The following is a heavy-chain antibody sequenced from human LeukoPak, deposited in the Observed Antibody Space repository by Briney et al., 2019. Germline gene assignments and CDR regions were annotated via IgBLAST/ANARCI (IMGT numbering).Heavy chain of an antibody. D-gene: IGHD3-10*01. V-gene: IGHV1-2*02. J-gene: IGHJ5*02. CDR1: GYTFTGYY. Sequence: GASVKVSCKASGYTFTGYYMHWVRQAPGQGLEWMGWINPNSGGTNYAQKFQGRVTMTRDTSISTAYMEPSTLRSADTAVYYCATLAGSYYRDWFDPWGQGTLVTVSS. CDR2: INPNSGGT. CDR3: ATLAGSYYRDWFDP.